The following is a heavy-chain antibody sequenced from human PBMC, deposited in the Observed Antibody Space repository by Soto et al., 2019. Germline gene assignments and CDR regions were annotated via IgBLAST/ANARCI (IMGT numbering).Heavy chain of an antibody. CDR1: GFTFSSYS. V-gene: IGHV3-48*02. J-gene: IGHJ6*02. D-gene: IGHD6-6*01. CDR3: ARDWVSSSSSRYYYGMDV. CDR2: ISSSSSTI. Sequence: GGSLRLSCAASGFTFSSYSMNWVRQAPGKGLEWVSYISSSSSTIYYADSVKGRFTISRDNAKNSLYLQMNSLRDEDTAVYYCARDWVSSSSSRYYYGMDVWGQGTTVTVSS.